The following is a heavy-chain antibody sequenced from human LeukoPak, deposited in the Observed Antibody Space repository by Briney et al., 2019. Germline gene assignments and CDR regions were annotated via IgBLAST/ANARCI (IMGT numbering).Heavy chain of an antibody. CDR2: IYYSGST. Sequence: SETLSLACTVSGGSISSYYWSWIRQPPGKGLEWIGYIYYSGSTNYNPSLKSRVTISVDTSKNQFSLKLSSVTAADTAVYYCARHTVTATFDYWGQGTLVTVSS. V-gene: IGHV4-59*08. J-gene: IGHJ4*02. D-gene: IGHD2-21*02. CDR3: ARHTVTATFDY. CDR1: GGSISSYY.